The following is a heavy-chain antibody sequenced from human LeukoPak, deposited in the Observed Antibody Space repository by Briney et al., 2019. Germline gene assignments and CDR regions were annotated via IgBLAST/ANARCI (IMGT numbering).Heavy chain of an antibody. J-gene: IGHJ4*02. V-gene: IGHV1-2*02. D-gene: IGHD5-18*01. Sequence: ASVKVSCKASGYTFTGYYMHWVRQAPGQGLEWMGWINPNSGGTNYAQKFQGRVTMTRDTSISTAYMELSRLRSDDTAVYYCARVVQLWSPFDYWGQGTLVTVSS. CDR1: GYTFTGYY. CDR2: INPNSGGT. CDR3: ARVVQLWSPFDY.